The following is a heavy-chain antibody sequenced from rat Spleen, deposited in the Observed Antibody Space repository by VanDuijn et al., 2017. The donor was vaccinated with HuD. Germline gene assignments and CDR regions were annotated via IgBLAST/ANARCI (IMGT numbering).Heavy chain of an antibody. Sequence: EVQLVESGGGLVQPGRSLKLSCVASGFTFNYYWMTWIRQAPGKGLEWVASITNTGGSLFYRDSVKGRFTVSRDNEQNTLYLQMGSLRSEDTATYYCTTYSDYATSPFASWGRGALVTVSS. CDR2: ITNTGGSL. V-gene: IGHV5-31*01. CDR1: GFTFNYYW. CDR3: TTYSDYATSPFAS. D-gene: IGHD1-6*01. J-gene: IGHJ3*01.